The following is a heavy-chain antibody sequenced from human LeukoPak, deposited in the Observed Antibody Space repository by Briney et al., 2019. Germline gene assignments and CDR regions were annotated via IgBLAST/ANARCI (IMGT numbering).Heavy chain of an antibody. CDR2: INHSGST. CDR1: GGSFSGYY. V-gene: IGHV4-34*01. D-gene: IGHD3-22*01. J-gene: IGHJ4*02. Sequence: SETLSLTCAVYGGSFSGYYWSWIRQPPGKGLEWIGEINHSGSTNYNPSLKSRVTISVDTSKNQFSLKLSSVTAADTAVYYCARSPPVQSEYYYDSSGYWPWGQGTLVTVSS. CDR3: ARSPPVQSEYYYDSSGYWP.